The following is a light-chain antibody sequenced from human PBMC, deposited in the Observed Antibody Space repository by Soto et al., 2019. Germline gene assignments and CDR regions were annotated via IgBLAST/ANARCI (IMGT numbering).Light chain of an antibody. J-gene: IGLJ1*01. CDR1: SSDVGGYNY. CDR2: DVS. Sequence: QSALTQPASVSGSPGQSITISCTGISSDVGGYNYVSWYQQHPGKAPKLMIYDVSKRPSGVPDRFSGSKSGNTASLTISGLQAEDEADYYCCSYAGSYIYVSGTGTKVTVL. V-gene: IGLV2-11*01. CDR3: CSYAGSYIYV.